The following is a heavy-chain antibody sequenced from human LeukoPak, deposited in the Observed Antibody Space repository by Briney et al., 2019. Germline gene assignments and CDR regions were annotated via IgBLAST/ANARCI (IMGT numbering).Heavy chain of an antibody. CDR2: ISKDGSDK. CDR3: ARDYWWNYDD. D-gene: IGHD1-7*01. V-gene: IGHV3-30-3*01. Sequence: HPGGSLRLSCAASGFTFSDYAMHWVRQAPGKGLEWVAVISKDGSDKYYPGSVRGRFTISRDNSKNTIYLQMDSLRAEDTANYYCARDYWWNYDDWGQGTLVTVSS. CDR1: GFTFSDYA. J-gene: IGHJ4*02.